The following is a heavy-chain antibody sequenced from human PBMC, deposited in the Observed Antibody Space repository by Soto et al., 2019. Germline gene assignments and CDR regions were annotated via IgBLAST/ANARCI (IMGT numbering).Heavy chain of an antibody. D-gene: IGHD3-10*02. V-gene: IGHV1-8*01. CDR1: GYTFTSYD. CDR3: SREALFRMEV. Sequence: QVQLVQSGAEVKKPGASVKVSCKASGYTFTSYDINWVRHDTGQGLEWMGWMNPNSGNTAYEQKFQGRVTMTRNTSISTAYMELSSLRSEDTAVYYCSREALFRMEVWGRGTKVTVSS. J-gene: IGHJ6*02. CDR2: MNPNSGNT.